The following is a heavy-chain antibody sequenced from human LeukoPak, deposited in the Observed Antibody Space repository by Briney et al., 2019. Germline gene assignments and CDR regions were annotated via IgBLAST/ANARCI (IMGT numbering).Heavy chain of an antibody. CDR2: IYYSGST. Sequence: PSETLSLTCTVSGGSISSSSYYWGWIRQPPGKGLEWIGSIYYSGSTYYNPSLKSRVTISVDTSKNQFSLRLSSVTAADTAVYYCARLQYCSGTSCYWFGPWGQGTLVTVSS. V-gene: IGHV4-39*07. CDR3: ARLQYCSGTSCYWFGP. J-gene: IGHJ5*02. CDR1: GGSISSSSYY. D-gene: IGHD2-2*01.